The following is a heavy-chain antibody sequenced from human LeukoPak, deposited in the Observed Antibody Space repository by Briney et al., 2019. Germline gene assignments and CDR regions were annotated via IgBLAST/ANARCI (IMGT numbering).Heavy chain of an antibody. Sequence: ASVKVSCKASGYTFTGYYMHWVRQAPGQGLEGMGGINPNSGGTNYAQKFQGRVTMTRDTSISTAYMDLIRLRSDDTAVYYCARSHGYMVVVAATIDSGMDVWGQGTTVTVSS. J-gene: IGHJ6*02. CDR3: ARSHGYMVVVAATIDSGMDV. CDR2: INPNSGGT. V-gene: IGHV1-2*02. CDR1: GYTFTGYY. D-gene: IGHD2-15*01.